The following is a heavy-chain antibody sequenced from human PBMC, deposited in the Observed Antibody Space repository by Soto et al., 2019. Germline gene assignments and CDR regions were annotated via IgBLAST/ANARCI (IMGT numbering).Heavy chain of an antibody. V-gene: IGHV5-51*01. CDR2: IYPGDSDT. Sequence: GESLKISCKGSGYSFTSYWIGWVRQMPGKGLEWMGIIYPGDSDTRYSPSFQGQVTISADKSISTAYLQWSSLKASDTAMYYCARLGPPYSSSSMRPFGWFDPWGQGTLVTVSS. CDR1: GYSFTSYW. D-gene: IGHD6-6*01. CDR3: ARLGPPYSSSSMRPFGWFDP. J-gene: IGHJ5*02.